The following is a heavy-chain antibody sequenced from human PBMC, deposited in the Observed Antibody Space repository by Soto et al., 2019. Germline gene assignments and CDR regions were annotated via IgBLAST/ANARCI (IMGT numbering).Heavy chain of an antibody. Sequence: GASVKVSCKASGYAFSSNYIHWVRQASGQGLEWMGVINPSNGRTTYAQNFQDRVTMTRDTSTSTVYLELRSLSSDDTAVYYCARRGFDYWGQGTPVTV. V-gene: IGHV1-46*01. CDR3: ARRGFDY. CDR1: GYAFSSNY. J-gene: IGHJ4*02. CDR2: INPSNGRT.